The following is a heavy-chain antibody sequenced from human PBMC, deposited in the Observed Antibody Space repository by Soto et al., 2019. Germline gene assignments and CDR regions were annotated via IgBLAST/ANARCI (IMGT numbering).Heavy chain of an antibody. J-gene: IGHJ4*02. CDR2: INPSGGST. V-gene: IGHV1-46*01. D-gene: IGHD3-22*01. Sequence: QVQLVQSGAEVKKPGASVKASCKASGYIFTNHYIHWVRQAPGQGLEWMGIINPSGGSTNYLQRFQGRVTMTRDTSTSTGYMELSSLRSEDTAVYFCARADYYDSSGFYYDYWGQGTLVTVSS. CDR1: GYIFTNHY. CDR3: ARADYYDSSGFYYDY.